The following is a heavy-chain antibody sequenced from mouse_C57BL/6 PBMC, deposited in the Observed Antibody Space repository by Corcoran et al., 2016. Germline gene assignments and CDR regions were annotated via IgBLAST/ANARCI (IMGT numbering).Heavy chain of an antibody. Sequence: EVQLQQSGPELVKPGASVKISCKASGYTFTDYYMNWVKQSHGKSLEWIGDINPNNGGTSYNQKFKGKATLTVDKSSSTAYMELRSLTSEDSAVYDCARNGLLRPYFDYWGQGTTLTVSS. J-gene: IGHJ2*01. CDR3: ARNGLLRPYFDY. CDR2: INPNNGGT. CDR1: GYTFTDYY. V-gene: IGHV1-26*01. D-gene: IGHD2-3*01.